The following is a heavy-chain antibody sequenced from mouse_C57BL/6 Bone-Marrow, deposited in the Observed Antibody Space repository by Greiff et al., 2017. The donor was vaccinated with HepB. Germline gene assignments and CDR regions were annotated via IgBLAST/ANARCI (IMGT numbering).Heavy chain of an antibody. CDR3: APTRYYGSSPYAMDY. J-gene: IGHJ4*01. CDR2: IDPSDSET. Sequence: VQLQQPGAELVRPGSSVKLSCKASGYTFTSYWMHWVKQRPIQGLEWIGNIDPSDSETHYNQKFKDKATLTVDKSSRTAYMQLSSLTSEDSAVYYCAPTRYYGSSPYAMDYWGQGTSVTVSS. CDR1: GYTFTSYW. D-gene: IGHD1-1*01. V-gene: IGHV1-52*01.